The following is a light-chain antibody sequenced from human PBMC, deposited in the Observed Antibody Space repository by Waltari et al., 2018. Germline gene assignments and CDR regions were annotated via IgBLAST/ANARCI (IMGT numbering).Light chain of an antibody. CDR1: GSDIGGSNL. V-gene: IGLV2-23*02. CDR2: EVT. J-gene: IGLJ2*01. Sequence: QSALTPPASVSGSPGQSITISCPGSGSDIGGSNLVSWYQQHPGKAPKLMIYEVTKRPSGVSIRFSGSKSGNTATLTISGLQAEDEGDYFCCSHAGSETYVVFGGGTKLTVL. CDR3: CSHAGSETYVV.